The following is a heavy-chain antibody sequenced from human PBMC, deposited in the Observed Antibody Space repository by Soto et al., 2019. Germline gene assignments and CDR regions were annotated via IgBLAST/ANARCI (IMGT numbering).Heavy chain of an antibody. CDR3: AKASPRGGDYIPQDYYYYGMDV. CDR1: GFTFSSYA. D-gene: IGHD4-17*01. CDR2: ISGSGGST. Sequence: GGSLRLSCAASGFTFSSYAMSWVRQAPGKGLEWVSAISGSGGSTYYADSVKGRFTISRDNSKNTLYLQMNSLRAEDTAVYYCAKASPRGGDYIPQDYYYYGMDVWGQGTTVTVSS. J-gene: IGHJ6*02. V-gene: IGHV3-23*01.